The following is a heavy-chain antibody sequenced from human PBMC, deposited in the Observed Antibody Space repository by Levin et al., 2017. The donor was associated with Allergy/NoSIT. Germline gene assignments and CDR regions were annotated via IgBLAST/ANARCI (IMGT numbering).Heavy chain of an antibody. V-gene: IGHV3-11*01. CDR3: ARDVFQNSGSDSFDY. CDR2: ISSSGSTI. CDR1: GFTFSDYY. J-gene: IGHJ4*02. D-gene: IGHD1-26*01. Sequence: PGGSLRLSCAASGFTFSDYYMSWIRQAPGKGLEWVSYISSSGSTIYYADSVKGRFTISRDNAKNSLYLQMNSLRAEDTAVYYCARDVFQNSGSDSFDYWGQGTLVTVSS.